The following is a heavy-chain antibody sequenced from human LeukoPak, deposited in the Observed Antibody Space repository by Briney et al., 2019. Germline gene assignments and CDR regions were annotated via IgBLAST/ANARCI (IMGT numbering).Heavy chain of an antibody. J-gene: IGHJ4*02. CDR3: ARDGFVGAADY. CDR1: EFIFSGYW. V-gene: IGHV3-7*01. D-gene: IGHD6-13*01. Sequence: GGSLRLSCAASEFIFSGYWMNWVRQAPGRGLEWVANIKQDGSEKQYVDSVRGRFTISRDNAKNSLYLQMNSLRVEGTAVYYCARDGFVGAADYWGQGTLVTVSS. CDR2: IKQDGSEK.